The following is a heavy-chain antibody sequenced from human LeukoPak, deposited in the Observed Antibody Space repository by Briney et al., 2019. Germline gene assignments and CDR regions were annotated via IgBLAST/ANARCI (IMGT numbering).Heavy chain of an antibody. V-gene: IGHV3-23*01. D-gene: IGHD3-3*01. CDR3: AKPAYEPSN. Sequence: PGGSLRLSCAASGFTFSSYAMSWVRQAPGKGLEGVSAISGSGGSTYYADSGEDRFTISRYNSKNTLYLQMNSLRAEDTAVYYCAKPAYEPSNWGQGTLVTVSS. CDR2: ISGSGGST. CDR1: GFTFSSYA. J-gene: IGHJ4*02.